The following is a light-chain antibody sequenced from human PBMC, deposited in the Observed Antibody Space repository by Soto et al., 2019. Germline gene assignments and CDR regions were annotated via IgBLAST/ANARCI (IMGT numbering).Light chain of an antibody. Sequence: EIVMTQSPATLSLSPGERATPSCRASQSVGSSLAWYQQKLGQAPRLLIYGASSRATGIPDRFSGSGSGTDFTLTISRLEPEDFALYYCQQYGGSPITFGLGTRLEI. CDR1: QSVGSS. CDR3: QQYGGSPIT. CDR2: GAS. V-gene: IGKV3-20*01. J-gene: IGKJ5*01.